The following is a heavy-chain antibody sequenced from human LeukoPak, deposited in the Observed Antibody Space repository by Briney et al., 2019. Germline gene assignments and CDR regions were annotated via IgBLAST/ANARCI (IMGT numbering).Heavy chain of an antibody. V-gene: IGHV3-7*01. CDR2: IKYDGSAK. Sequence: PGGSLRLSCAASGFTFSSYWMTWDRQPPGMGLEWVANIKYDGSAKYYGDSVKGRFTISRDNTKNSLYLQMNSLRAEDTAVYYCARVIVLVEGASDHFDYWGQGTPATVHS. D-gene: IGHD2-2*01. CDR1: GFTFSSYW. J-gene: IGHJ4*02. CDR3: ARVIVLVEGASDHFDY.